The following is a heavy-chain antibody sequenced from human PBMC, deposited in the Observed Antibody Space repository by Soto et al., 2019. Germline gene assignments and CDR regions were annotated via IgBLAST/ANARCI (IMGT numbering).Heavy chain of an antibody. V-gene: IGHV3-15*01. J-gene: IGHJ4*02. D-gene: IGHD3-16*01. Sequence: GRSLRLSCAASGFTLSNPWMSWVRQAPGKGLEWVGRIKSKTDGGTTDYAAPVKGRFPISRDDSKNTRYLQMNSLKTEDTAVYYATNHNYYVGPPHWGQGTLVTVSS. CDR3: TNHNYYVGPPH. CDR2: IKSKTDGGTT. CDR1: GFTLSNPW.